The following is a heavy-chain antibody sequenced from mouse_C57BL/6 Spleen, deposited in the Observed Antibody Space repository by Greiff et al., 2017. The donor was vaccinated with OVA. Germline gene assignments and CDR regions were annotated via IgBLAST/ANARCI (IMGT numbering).Heavy chain of an antibody. J-gene: IGHJ1*03. Sequence: VQLKESGGGLVKPGGSLKLSCAASGFTFSSYAMSWVRQTPEKRLEWVATISDGGSYTYYPDNVKGRFTISRDNAKNNLYLQMSHLKSEDTAMYYCARDRAYYSNWYFDVWGTGTTVTVSS. CDR3: ARDRAYYSNWYFDV. CDR2: ISDGGSYT. CDR1: GFTFSSYA. V-gene: IGHV5-4*01. D-gene: IGHD2-12*01.